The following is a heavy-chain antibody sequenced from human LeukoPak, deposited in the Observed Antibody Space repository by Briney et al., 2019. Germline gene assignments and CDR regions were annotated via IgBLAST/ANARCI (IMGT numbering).Heavy chain of an antibody. D-gene: IGHD3-9*01. CDR1: GFTFSDYY. CDR3: AKNVREADWYYYYMDV. Sequence: GGSLRLSCAASGFTFSDYYMSWIRQAPGKGLEWVSYISSSGSTIYYADSVKGRFTISRDNAKNSLCLQMNSLRAEDTAVYYCAKNVREADWYYYYMDVWGKGTTVTVSS. J-gene: IGHJ6*03. V-gene: IGHV3-11*01. CDR2: ISSSGSTI.